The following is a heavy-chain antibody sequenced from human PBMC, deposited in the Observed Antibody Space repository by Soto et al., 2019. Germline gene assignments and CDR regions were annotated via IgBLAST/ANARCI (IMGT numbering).Heavy chain of an antibody. CDR3: ARDQSYYDSSGYYLIDY. Sequence: GGSLRLSCAASGFTFSSYAMHWVRQAPGKGLEWVAVISYDGSNKYYADSVKGRFTISRDNSKNTLYLQMNSLRAEDTAVYYCARDQSYYDSSGYYLIDYWGQGTLVTVSS. CDR1: GFTFSSYA. D-gene: IGHD3-22*01. J-gene: IGHJ4*02. CDR2: ISYDGSNK. V-gene: IGHV3-30-3*01.